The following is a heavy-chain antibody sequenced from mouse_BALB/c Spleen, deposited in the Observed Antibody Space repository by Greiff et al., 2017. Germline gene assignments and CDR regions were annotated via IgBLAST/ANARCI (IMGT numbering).Heavy chain of an antibody. CDR3: TRDPLYGSSLWFAY. CDR1: GFTFSSYT. CDR2: ISSGGSYT. Sequence: EVQVVESGGGLVKPGGSLKLSCAASGFTFSSYTMSWVRQTPEKRLEWVATISSGGSYTYYPDSVKGRFTISRDNAKNTLYLQMSSLKSEDTAMYYCTRDPLYGSSLWFAYWGQGTLVTVSA. J-gene: IGHJ3*01. V-gene: IGHV5-6-4*01. D-gene: IGHD1-1*01.